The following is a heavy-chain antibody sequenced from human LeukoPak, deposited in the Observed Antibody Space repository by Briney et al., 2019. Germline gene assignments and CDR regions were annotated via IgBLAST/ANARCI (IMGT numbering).Heavy chain of an antibody. CDR3: ARDPSSSPYYYYYYMDV. V-gene: IGHV4-39*07. CDR1: GGSISSSSYY. J-gene: IGHJ6*03. Sequence: SETLSLTCTVSGGSISSSSYYWGWIRQPPGKGLEWIGSIYYSGSTYYNPSLKSRVTISVDTSKNQFSLKLSSVTAADTAVYYCARDPSSSPYYYYYYMDVWGKGTTVTVSS. D-gene: IGHD6-6*01. CDR2: IYYSGST.